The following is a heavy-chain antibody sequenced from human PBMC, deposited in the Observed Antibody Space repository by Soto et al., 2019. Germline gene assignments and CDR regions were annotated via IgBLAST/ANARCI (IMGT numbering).Heavy chain of an antibody. CDR2: IYYSGIT. D-gene: IGHD4-17*01. J-gene: IGHJ4*02. V-gene: IGHV4-31*03. Sequence: PSETLSLTCTVSGGSISSGGYYWSWIRQHPGKGLEGIGYIYYSGITYYNPSLKSRVTISVDTSKNQFSLKLSSVTAADTAVYYCARFHDYGGNSENSYFDYWGQGTLVTVSS. CDR3: ARFHDYGGNSENSYFDY. CDR1: GGSISSGGYY.